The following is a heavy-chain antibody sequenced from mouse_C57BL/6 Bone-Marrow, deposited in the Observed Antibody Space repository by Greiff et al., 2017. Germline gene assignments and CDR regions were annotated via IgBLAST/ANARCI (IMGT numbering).Heavy chain of an antibody. J-gene: IGHJ3*01. D-gene: IGHD2-4*01. CDR3: ARYDYGFFAY. CDR1: GFTFSDYG. V-gene: IGHV5-15*01. Sequence: EVMLVESGGGLVQPGGSLKLSCAASGFTFSDYGMAWVRQAPRKGPEWVAFISNLAYSIYYADTVTGRFTISRGNAKNTLYLEMSSLRSEDTAMYYCARYDYGFFAYWGQGTLVTVSA. CDR2: ISNLAYSI.